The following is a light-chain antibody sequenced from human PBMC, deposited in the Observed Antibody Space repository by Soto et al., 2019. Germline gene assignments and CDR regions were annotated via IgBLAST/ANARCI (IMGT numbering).Light chain of an antibody. Sequence: QSVLTQSPSASASLGASVKLTCTLSSGHSSYAIAWHQQQPEKGPRYLMKLNSDGSHSKGDGIPDRFSGSSSGAERYLTISSLPSEDEADYYCQTWASGIEVFGGGTKLTVL. J-gene: IGLJ2*01. CDR2: LNSDGSH. CDR1: SGHSSYA. V-gene: IGLV4-69*01. CDR3: QTWASGIEV.